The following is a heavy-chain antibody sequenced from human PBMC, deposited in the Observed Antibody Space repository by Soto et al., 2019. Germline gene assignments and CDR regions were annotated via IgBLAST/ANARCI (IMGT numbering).Heavy chain of an antibody. J-gene: IGHJ6*02. CDR3: ARDRAARSGMDV. CDR1: GGTFSSYA. Sequence: SVKVSCKASGGTFSSYAISWVRRAPGQGLEWMGGIIPIFGTANYAQKFQGRVTITADESTSTAYMELSSLRSEDTAVYYCARDRAARSGMDVWGQGTTVTVSS. CDR2: IIPIFGTA. D-gene: IGHD6-6*01. V-gene: IGHV1-69*13.